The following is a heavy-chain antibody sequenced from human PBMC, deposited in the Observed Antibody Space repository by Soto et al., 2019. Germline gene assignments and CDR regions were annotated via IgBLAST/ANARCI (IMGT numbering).Heavy chain of an antibody. D-gene: IGHD3-10*01. J-gene: IGHJ6*02. Sequence: GGSLRLSCAASGFTFSSYAMHWVRQAPGKGLEWVAVISYDGSNKYYADSVKVRFTISRDNSKNTLYLQMNSLRAEDTAVYYCARDHGYSGFSDVWGQGTTVTVSS. V-gene: IGHV3-30-3*01. CDR3: ARDHGYSGFSDV. CDR1: GFTFSSYA. CDR2: ISYDGSNK.